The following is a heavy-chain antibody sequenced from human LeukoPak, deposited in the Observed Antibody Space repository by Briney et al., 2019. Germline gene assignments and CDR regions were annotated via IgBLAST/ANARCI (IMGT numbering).Heavy chain of an antibody. CDR3: AKEVVVVAARGFGFDY. CDR2: ISYDGSNK. V-gene: IGHV3-30-3*01. J-gene: IGHJ4*02. D-gene: IGHD2-15*01. CDR1: GFTFSSYA. Sequence: PGRSLRLSCAASGFTFSSYAMHWVRQAPGKGLEWVAVISYDGSNKYYADSVKGRFTISRDNSKNTLYLQMNSLRAEDTAVYYCAKEVVVVAARGFGFDYWGQGTLVTVSS.